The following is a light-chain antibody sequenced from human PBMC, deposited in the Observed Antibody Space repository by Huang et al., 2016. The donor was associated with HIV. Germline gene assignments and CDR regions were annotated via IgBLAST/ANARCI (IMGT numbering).Light chain of an antibody. Sequence: DIVMVQSPVSLSVTPGEEASITCRSSQSLLHSNGHNYLDWYRQKPGQSPQLLIYLGSTLAAGVPDRFSGSGSCTDFTLKINRVEADDVGVYYCMQGLQSWTFGQGTKVEI. J-gene: IGKJ1*01. CDR2: LGS. CDR3: MQGLQSWT. V-gene: IGKV2-28*01. CDR1: QSLLHSNGHNY.